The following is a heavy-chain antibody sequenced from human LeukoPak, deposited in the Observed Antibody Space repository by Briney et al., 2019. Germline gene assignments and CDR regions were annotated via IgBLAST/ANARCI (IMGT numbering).Heavy chain of an antibody. J-gene: IGHJ4*02. CDR2: ISWNSGSI. D-gene: IGHD3-10*01. V-gene: IGHV3-9*01. CDR1: GFTFDDYA. Sequence: GGSLRLSCAASGFTFDDYAMHWVWQAPGKGLEWVSGISWNSGSIGYADSVKGRFTISRDNAKNSLYLQMNSLRAEDTALYYCAKAPHPNYYGSGRYFDYWGQGTLVTVSS. CDR3: AKAPHPNYYGSGRYFDY.